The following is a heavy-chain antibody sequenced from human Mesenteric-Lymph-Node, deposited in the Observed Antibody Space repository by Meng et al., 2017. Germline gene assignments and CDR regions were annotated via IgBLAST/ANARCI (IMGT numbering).Heavy chain of an antibody. J-gene: IGHJ4*02. Sequence: GQWRGSVPALVKPSETPSLTCAVSGDSITNHNWWAWVRQPPGKGLEWIGEIYHSGSTNYNPSLKSRVTISVDKSKNQFSLKLSSVTAADTAVYYCAVWSGSYYPNWGQGTLVTVSS. CDR1: GDSITNHNW. V-gene: IGHV4-4*02. CDR3: AVWSGSYYPN. CDR2: IYHSGST. D-gene: IGHD1-26*01.